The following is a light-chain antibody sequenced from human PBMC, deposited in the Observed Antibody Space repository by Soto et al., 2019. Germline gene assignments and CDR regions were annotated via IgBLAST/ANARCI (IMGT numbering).Light chain of an antibody. J-gene: IGKJ1*01. V-gene: IGKV1-39*01. CDR3: QQSYSTPRT. Sequence: IKMPQSPSSLSASVGDRVTITFRASQSISSYLNWYQQKPGKAPKLLIYAASSLQSGVPSRFSGSGSGTDFTLTISSLQPEDFATYYCQQSYSTPRTFGQGTKVDI. CDR1: QSISSY. CDR2: AAS.